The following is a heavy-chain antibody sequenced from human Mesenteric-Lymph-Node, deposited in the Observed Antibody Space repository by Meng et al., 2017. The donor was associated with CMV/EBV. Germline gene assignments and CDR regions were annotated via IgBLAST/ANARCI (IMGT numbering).Heavy chain of an antibody. CDR1: GFCFSGCA. CDR3: ATTYYDFWSGIDY. Sequence: SGFCFSGCAIHWVRQASGKGLEWIGRIRNKANSYATSYAASVKGRFAISRDDSENTANLQMNSLKAEDTAVYYCATTYYDFWSGIDYWGQGMLVTVSS. J-gene: IGHJ4*02. D-gene: IGHD3-3*01. CDR2: IRNKANSYAT. V-gene: IGHV3-73*01.